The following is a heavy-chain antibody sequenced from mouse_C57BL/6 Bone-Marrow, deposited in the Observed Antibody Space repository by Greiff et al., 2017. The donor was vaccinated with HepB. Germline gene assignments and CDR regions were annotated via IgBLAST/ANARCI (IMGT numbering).Heavy chain of an antibody. Sequence: EVKVEESGAELVKPGASVKLSCTASGFNIKDYYMHWVKQRTEQGLEWIGRIDPEDGETKHAPKFQGKATITADPSSNTAYLQLSSLTSEDTAVYYCACLAYWGQGTLVTVSA. CDR3: ACLAY. V-gene: IGHV14-2*01. J-gene: IGHJ3*01. CDR1: GFNIKDYY. CDR2: IDPEDGET.